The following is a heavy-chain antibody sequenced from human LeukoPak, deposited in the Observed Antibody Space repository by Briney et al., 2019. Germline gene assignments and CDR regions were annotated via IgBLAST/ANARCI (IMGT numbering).Heavy chain of an antibody. CDR1: GYTFTSYG. V-gene: IGHV1-18*01. CDR3: ARVVSGYSKIGYYYYMDV. D-gene: IGHD4-11*01. CDR2: ISAYNGNT. Sequence: ASVKVSCKASGYTFTSYGITWVRQAPGQGLEWMGWISAYNGNTNYAQKLQGRVTMTTDTSTSTAYMELRSLRSDDTAVYYCARVVSGYSKIGYYYYMDVWGKGTTVTVSS. J-gene: IGHJ6*03.